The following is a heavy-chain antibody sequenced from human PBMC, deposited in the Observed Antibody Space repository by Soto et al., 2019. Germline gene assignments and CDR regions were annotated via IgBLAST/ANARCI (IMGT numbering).Heavy chain of an antibody. CDR2: INHSGST. Sequence: SETLSLTCAVYGGSFSGYYWSWIRQPPGKGLEWIGEINHSGSTNYNPSLKSRVTISVDTSKNTLYLQMNSLRAEDTAVYYCARDGMTGYYYYYYGMDVWGQGTTVTVSS. J-gene: IGHJ6*02. V-gene: IGHV4-34*01. CDR1: GGSFSGYY. CDR3: ARDGMTGYYYYYYGMDV. D-gene: IGHD3-9*01.